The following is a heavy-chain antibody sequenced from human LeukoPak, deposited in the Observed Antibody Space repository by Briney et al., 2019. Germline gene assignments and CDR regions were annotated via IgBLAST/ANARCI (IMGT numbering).Heavy chain of an antibody. D-gene: IGHD3-10*01. CDR3: ARDITMVRGVKGGY. J-gene: IGHJ4*02. CDR1: GGSISSSSYY. CDR2: IYYSGST. V-gene: IGHV4-39*02. Sequence: PSETLSLTRTVSGGSISSSSYYWGWIRQPPGKGLEWIGSIYYSGSTYYNPSLKSRVTISVDTAKNQFSLKLSSVTAADTPVYYCARDITMVRGVKGGYWGQGTLVTVSS.